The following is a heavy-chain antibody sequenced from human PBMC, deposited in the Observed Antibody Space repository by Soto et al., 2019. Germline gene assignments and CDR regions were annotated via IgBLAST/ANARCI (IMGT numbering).Heavy chain of an antibody. J-gene: IGHJ6*03. CDR3: ARDIEQPPSYYYMDV. CDR1: GYTFTSYA. CDR2: VNAGNGNT. D-gene: IGHD6-13*01. V-gene: IGHV1-3*01. Sequence: GASGKVSCKASGYTFTSYAMHWVRQAPGQRLEWMGWVNAGNGNTKYSQKFQGRVTITRDTSASTAYMELSSLRSEDTAVYYCARDIEQPPSYYYMDVWGKGTTVTAP.